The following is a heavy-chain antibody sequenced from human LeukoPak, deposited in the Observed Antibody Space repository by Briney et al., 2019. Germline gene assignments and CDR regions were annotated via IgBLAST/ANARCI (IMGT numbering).Heavy chain of an antibody. CDR1: GGSISSYY. CDR3: ARGGTAGFS. CDR2: IYYSGST. D-gene: IGHD3-3*01. V-gene: IGHV4-59*01. Sequence: PSETLSLTCTVSGGSISSYYWSWIRQPPGKGLEWIGYIYYSGSTNRNPSVKSRVDMSVDTSKKQFSLKLSSLTAADTAVYYCARGGTAGFSWGQGTLVTVSS. J-gene: IGHJ5*02.